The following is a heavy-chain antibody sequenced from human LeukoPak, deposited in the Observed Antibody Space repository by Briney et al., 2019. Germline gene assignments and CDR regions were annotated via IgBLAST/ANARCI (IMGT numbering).Heavy chain of an antibody. D-gene: IGHD3-22*01. CDR1: GFTFSSYG. CDR3: AKGDYHDSSGYPYYFDY. J-gene: IGHJ4*02. CDR2: TSYDGSNK. Sequence: GGSLRLSCAASGFTFSSYGMHWVRQAPGKGLEWVAVTSYDGSNKYYADSVKGRFTISRDNSKNTLYLQMNSLRAEDTAVYYCAKGDYHDSSGYPYYFDYWGQGTLVTVSS. V-gene: IGHV3-30*18.